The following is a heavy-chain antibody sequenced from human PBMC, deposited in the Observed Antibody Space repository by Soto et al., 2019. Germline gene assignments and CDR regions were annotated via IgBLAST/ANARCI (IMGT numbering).Heavy chain of an antibody. CDR1: GYTFTSYG. J-gene: IGHJ3*02. CDR2: ISAYNGNT. D-gene: IGHD3-10*01. Sequence: QVQLVQSGAEVKKPGASVKVSCKASGYTFTSYGISWVRQAPGQGLEWMGWISAYNGNTNYAQKLQGRVTMTTDTXXSEANMGLRSLRSDDTAVYYWAVLEFGESHDAFDIWGQGTMVTVSS. CDR3: AVLEFGESHDAFDI. V-gene: IGHV1-18*01.